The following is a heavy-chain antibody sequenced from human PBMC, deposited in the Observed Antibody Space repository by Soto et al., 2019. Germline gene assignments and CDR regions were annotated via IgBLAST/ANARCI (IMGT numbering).Heavy chain of an antibody. CDR3: ANNWNYYGMDV. D-gene: IGHD1-20*01. Sequence: GESLKISCKGSGYSFTSYWISWVRQMPGKVLEWMGRIDPSDSYTNYSPSFQGHVTISADKSISTAYLQWSSLKASDTAMYYCANNWNYYGMDVWGQGTTVNVSS. CDR2: IDPSDSYT. CDR1: GYSFTSYW. V-gene: IGHV5-10-1*01. J-gene: IGHJ6*02.